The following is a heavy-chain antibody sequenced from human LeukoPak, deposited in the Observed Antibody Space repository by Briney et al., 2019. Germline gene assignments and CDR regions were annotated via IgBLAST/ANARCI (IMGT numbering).Heavy chain of an antibody. J-gene: IGHJ6*02. V-gene: IGHV1-18*01. CDR2: ISAYNGNT. CDR3: ASSVTPYYYYGMDV. CDR1: GYTFTSYG. D-gene: IGHD2-21*02. Sequence: ASVKVSCKASGYTFTSYGISWVRQAPGQGLEWMGWISAYNGNTNYAQKLQGRVTMTTDTSTSTAYMELRSLRSDDTAVYYCASSVTPYYYYGMDVWGQGTTVTVSS.